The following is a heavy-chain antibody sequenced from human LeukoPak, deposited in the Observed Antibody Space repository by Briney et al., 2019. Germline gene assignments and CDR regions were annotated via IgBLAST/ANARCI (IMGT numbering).Heavy chain of an antibody. Sequence: GGSLRLSCAASGFTFSNYGMHWVRQAPGKGLEWVALISFDGSQKYYADSVKGRFTISRDNSKSTVYLQMNSLRAEDTAVYYCAREAVRGIHFDYWGQGTLVTVSS. CDR1: GFTFSNYG. D-gene: IGHD3-10*01. V-gene: IGHV3-33*01. CDR2: ISFDGSQK. CDR3: AREAVRGIHFDY. J-gene: IGHJ4*02.